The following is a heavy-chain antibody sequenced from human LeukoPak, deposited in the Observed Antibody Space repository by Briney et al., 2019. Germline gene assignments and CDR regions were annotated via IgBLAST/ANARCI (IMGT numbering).Heavy chain of an antibody. J-gene: IGHJ4*02. CDR3: ARDKGSVPPYYFDY. D-gene: IGHD2-2*01. CDR1: GYTFTGYY. V-gene: IGHV1-2*02. CDR2: INPNSGGT. Sequence: ASVKVSCKASGYTFTGYYMHWVRQAPGQGLEWMGWINPNSGGTNYAQKFQGRVTMTRDTSISTAYMELSSLRAEDTAVYYCARDKGSVPPYYFDYWGQGTLVTVSS.